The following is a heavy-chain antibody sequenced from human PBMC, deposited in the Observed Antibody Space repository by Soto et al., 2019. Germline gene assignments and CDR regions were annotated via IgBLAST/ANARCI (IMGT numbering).Heavy chain of an antibody. V-gene: IGHV1-18*01. CDR3: AREGLLLLPDY. J-gene: IGHJ4*02. D-gene: IGHD3-22*01. CDR1: GYTFTNND. Sequence: QIQLVQSGTEVRKPGASAKVSCKASGYTFTNNDVFWVRQTPGQGLEWMGWISPYSGKTNYARKFLGRVTMTTDTSTSTAYMEVRSLTSDDTAVYYCAREGLLLLPDYWGQGTLVTVSS. CDR2: ISPYSGKT.